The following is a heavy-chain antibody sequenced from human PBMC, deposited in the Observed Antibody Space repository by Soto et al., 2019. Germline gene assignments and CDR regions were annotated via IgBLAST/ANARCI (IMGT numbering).Heavy chain of an antibody. J-gene: IGHJ4*02. CDR2: IIPIFGTA. V-gene: IGHV1-69*12. Sequence: QVQLVQSGAEVKKPGSSVKVSCKASGGTFSSYAISWVRQAPGQGLEWMGGIIPIFGTANYAQKFQGRVTITADESTSTAYMELSSLRSEDTAVYYCARVLSDTARYYFDYWGQGTLVTVSS. CDR1: GGTFSSYA. CDR3: ARVLSDTARYYFDY. D-gene: IGHD5-18*01.